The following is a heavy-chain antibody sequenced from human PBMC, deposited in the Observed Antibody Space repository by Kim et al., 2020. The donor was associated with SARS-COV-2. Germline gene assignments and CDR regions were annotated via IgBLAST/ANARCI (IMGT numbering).Heavy chain of an antibody. J-gene: IGHJ6*02. D-gene: IGHD6-13*01. Sequence: GGSLRLSCAASGFTFSSYGMHWVRQAPGKGLEWVAVIWYDGSNKYYADSVKGRFTISRDNSKNTLYLQMNSLRAEDTAVYYCARDQFFGAAAARVGYYYGMDVWGQGTTVTVSS. V-gene: IGHV3-33*01. CDR3: ARDQFFGAAAARVGYYYGMDV. CDR2: IWYDGSNK. CDR1: GFTFSSYG.